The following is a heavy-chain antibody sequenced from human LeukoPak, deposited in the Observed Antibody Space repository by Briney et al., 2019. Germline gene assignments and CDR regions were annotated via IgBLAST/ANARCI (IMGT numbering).Heavy chain of an antibody. CDR1: GFTFSSCA. J-gene: IGHJ4*02. D-gene: IGHD2/OR15-2a*01. V-gene: IGHV3-30-3*01. CDR2: ISHDGSSK. CDR3: ARDYMGPFDY. Sequence: GRSLRLSCAASGFTFSSCAMHWVRQAPGKGLEWVAVISHDGSSKYYADSVKGRFTISRDNSKNTLYLQMNSLRAEDTAVYYCARDYMGPFDYWGQGTLVTVSS.